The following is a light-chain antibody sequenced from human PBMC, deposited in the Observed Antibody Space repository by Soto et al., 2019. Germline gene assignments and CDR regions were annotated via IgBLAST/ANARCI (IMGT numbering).Light chain of an antibody. V-gene: IGKV1-5*01. Sequence: IQMTQSPSSLSASVGDTVTISCRASQAISRSLDWYRQKPGKAPNLLIYDASTLQDGVPSRFSGSGSGTGFTIIVTRHPPDDVTNYFCQHYEKSSTFGHGTKVDVK. CDR1: QAISRS. CDR3: QHYEKSST. J-gene: IGKJ1*01. CDR2: DAS.